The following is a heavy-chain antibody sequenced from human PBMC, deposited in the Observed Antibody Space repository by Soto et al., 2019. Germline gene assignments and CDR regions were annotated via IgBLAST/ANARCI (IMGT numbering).Heavy chain of an antibody. CDR3: ARVHCTNGVRPPGNWLDP. V-gene: IGHV4-30-2*01. Sequence: SETLSLTCAVSGGCIRSGGYSWSWIRQPPGKGLEWIGYIYHSGSTYYNPSLKSRVTISVDRSKNQFSLKLSSVTAADTAVYYCARVHCTNGVRPPGNWLDPWGQGTSVTVSS. J-gene: IGHJ5*02. D-gene: IGHD2-8*01. CDR1: GGCIRSGGYS. CDR2: IYHSGST.